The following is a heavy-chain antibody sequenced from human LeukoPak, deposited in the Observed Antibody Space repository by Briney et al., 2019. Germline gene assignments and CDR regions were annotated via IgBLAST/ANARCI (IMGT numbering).Heavy chain of an antibody. CDR2: IYTSGST. J-gene: IGHJ4*02. CDR3: ARGPYPYYSDSSGYTGYFDY. Sequence: PSETLSLTCTVSGGSISSYYWSWIRQPAGKGLEWIGRIYTSGSTNYNPSLKSRVTISVDKSKNQFSLKLSSVTAADTAVYYCARGPYPYYSDSSGYTGYFDYWGQGTLVAVSS. V-gene: IGHV4-4*07. D-gene: IGHD3-22*01. CDR1: GGSISSYY.